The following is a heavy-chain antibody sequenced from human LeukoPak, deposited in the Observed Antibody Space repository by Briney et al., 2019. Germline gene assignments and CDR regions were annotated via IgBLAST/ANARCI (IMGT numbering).Heavy chain of an antibody. V-gene: IGHV4-4*02. CDR2: IYHSGST. CDR3: ARRHLEGYNAYGLFDY. CDR1: GGSISGSNW. Sequence: SGTLSLTCAVSGGSISGSNWWSWVRQSPGKGLEWIGEIYHSGSTNYNPSLKSRITISVDKSKNLFSLKLSSVTAADAGVYHCARRHLEGYNAYGLFDYWGQGTLVTASS. D-gene: IGHD5-12*01. J-gene: IGHJ4*02.